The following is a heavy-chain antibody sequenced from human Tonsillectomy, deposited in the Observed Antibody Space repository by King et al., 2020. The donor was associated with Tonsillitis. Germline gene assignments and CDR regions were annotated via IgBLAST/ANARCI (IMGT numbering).Heavy chain of an antibody. Sequence: VQLVESGGGVVQPGRSLTLSCAASGFTFSSYGMHWVRQAPGKGLEWVAVISYDGRNKFYADSVKGRFTISRDNSKNTLYLQMNTLRAVGTALYYCAIGGAGVNSSGWFLDDWGQGTLVIVSS. V-gene: IGHV3-30*03. CDR3: AIGGAGVNSSGWFLDD. D-gene: IGHD6-19*01. CDR1: GFTFSSYG. J-gene: IGHJ1*01. CDR2: ISYDGRNK.